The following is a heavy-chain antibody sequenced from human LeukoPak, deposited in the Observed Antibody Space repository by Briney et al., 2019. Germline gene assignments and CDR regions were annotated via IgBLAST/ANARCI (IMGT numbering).Heavy chain of an antibody. CDR1: GGSISSYY. CDR3: ARAIPYIWFDP. Sequence: PSETLSLTCTVSGGSISSYYWSWIRQPPAKGLQWIGYIYYSGSTNYNPSLKSRVTISVDTSKNQFSLKLSSVTAADTAVYYCARAIPYIWFDPWGQGTLVTVSS. CDR2: IYYSGST. V-gene: IGHV4-59*01. J-gene: IGHJ5*02. D-gene: IGHD2-2*02.